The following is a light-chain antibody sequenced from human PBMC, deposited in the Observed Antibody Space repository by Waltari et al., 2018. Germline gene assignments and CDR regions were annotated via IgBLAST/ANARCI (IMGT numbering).Light chain of an antibody. Sequence: EIVFTQSPGTLSLSPGARATLPCRASQSVSGSYLAWYQQKPGQAPRLLIYGASSRATGIPDRFSGSGSGTDFTLTISRLEPEDFVVYYCQQYSSSSRTFGQGTKVEIK. V-gene: IGKV3-20*01. CDR3: QQYSSSSRT. CDR2: GAS. J-gene: IGKJ1*01. CDR1: QSVSGSY.